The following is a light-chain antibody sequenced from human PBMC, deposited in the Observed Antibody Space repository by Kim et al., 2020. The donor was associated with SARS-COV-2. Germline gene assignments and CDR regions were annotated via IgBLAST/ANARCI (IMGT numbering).Light chain of an antibody. V-gene: IGKV1-39*01. Sequence: DIKMTQSPSSLSASVGDRVTITCRTSQRISSSLNWYQQKPGTAPKLHIYAASGLQSGVPSRFSGSGSGTDFTLTINGLQPEDFATYFCQQSYTFPRTFGQGTKVDIK. CDR1: QRISSS. CDR3: QQSYTFPRT. CDR2: AAS. J-gene: IGKJ1*01.